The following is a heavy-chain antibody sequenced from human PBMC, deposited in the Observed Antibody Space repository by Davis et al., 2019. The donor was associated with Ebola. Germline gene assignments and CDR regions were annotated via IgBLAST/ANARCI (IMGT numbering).Heavy chain of an antibody. Sequence: AASVKVSCKASGYTFTSYGISWVRQAPGQGLEWMGWISAYNGNTNYAQKLQGRVTMTTDTSTSTAYMELRSLRSDDTAVYYCARDWCSSATCYAGYYNGMDVWGQGTTVTVSS. V-gene: IGHV1-18*01. D-gene: IGHD2-2*01. CDR3: ARDWCSSATCYAGYYNGMDV. J-gene: IGHJ6*02. CDR1: GYTFTSYG. CDR2: ISAYNGNT.